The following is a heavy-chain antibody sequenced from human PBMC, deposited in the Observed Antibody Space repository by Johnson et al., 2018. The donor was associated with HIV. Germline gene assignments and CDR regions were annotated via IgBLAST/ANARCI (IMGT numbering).Heavy chain of an antibody. CDR2: IKQDGSEK. Sequence: VQLVESGGGVVRPGGSLRLSCAASGFTFDDHGMSWVRQAPGKGLEWVANIKQDGSEKYYADSVTGRFTISRDNSKNTLYLQMNSLRAEDTAVYYCAKQHEQLVEPDAFDIWGQGTMVTVSS. V-gene: IGHV3-7*01. CDR1: GFTFDDHG. D-gene: IGHD6-6*01. J-gene: IGHJ3*02. CDR3: AKQHEQLVEPDAFDI.